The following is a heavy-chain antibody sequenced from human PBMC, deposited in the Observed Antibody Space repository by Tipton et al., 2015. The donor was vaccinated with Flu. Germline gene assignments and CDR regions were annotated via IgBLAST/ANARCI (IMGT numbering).Heavy chain of an antibody. J-gene: IGHJ4*02. V-gene: IGHV4-38-2*01. CDR1: GDSISSDYY. CDR2: IYHSGNT. CDR3: ARSTYYYGSGSSDY. Sequence: TLSLTCAVSGDSISSDYYWGWIRQFPGKGLEWIGTIYHSGNTYYNPSLKSRVTMSVDTSKNQFSLKLNSVTAADTAVYYCARSTYYYGSGSSDYWGQGSLVTVSS. D-gene: IGHD3-10*01.